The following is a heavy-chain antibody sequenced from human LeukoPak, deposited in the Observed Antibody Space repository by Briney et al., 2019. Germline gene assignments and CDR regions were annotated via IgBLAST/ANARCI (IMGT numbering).Heavy chain of an antibody. Sequence: GGSLRLSCAASGFTVSSNYMSWVRQAPGKGLEWVSSISSSSSYIYYADSVKGRFTISRDNAKNSLYLQMNSLRAEDTAVYYCAREDANFDYWGQGTLVTVSS. D-gene: IGHD2-2*01. V-gene: IGHV3-21*01. CDR2: ISSSSSYI. CDR3: AREDANFDY. J-gene: IGHJ4*02. CDR1: GFTVSSNY.